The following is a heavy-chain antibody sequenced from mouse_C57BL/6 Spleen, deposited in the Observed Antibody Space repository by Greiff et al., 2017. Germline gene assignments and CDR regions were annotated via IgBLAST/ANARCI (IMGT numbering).Heavy chain of an antibody. V-gene: IGHV1-26*01. Sequence: EVQLQQSGPELVKPGASVKISCKASGYTFTDYYMNWVKQSHGKSLEWIGDINPNNGGTSYNQKFKGKATLTVDKSSSTAYMELRSLTSEDSAVYYCARGLRLLFDYAMDYWGQGTSVTVSS. CDR2: INPNNGGT. CDR1: GYTFTDYY. J-gene: IGHJ4*01. CDR3: ARGLRLLFDYAMDY. D-gene: IGHD3-2*02.